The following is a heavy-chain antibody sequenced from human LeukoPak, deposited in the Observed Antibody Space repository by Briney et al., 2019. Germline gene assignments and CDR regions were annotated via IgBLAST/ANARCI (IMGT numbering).Heavy chain of an antibody. V-gene: IGHV4-4*07. CDR3: ARDIAVAGTGAFDI. J-gene: IGHJ3*02. Sequence: PSETLSLTCTVSGGSISSYYWSWIRQPAGKGLEWIGRIYTSGSTNYNPSLKSRVTMSVDTSKNQFSLKLSSVTAADTAVYYCARDIAVAGTGAFDIWGQGTMGTVSS. D-gene: IGHD6-19*01. CDR2: IYTSGST. CDR1: GGSISSYY.